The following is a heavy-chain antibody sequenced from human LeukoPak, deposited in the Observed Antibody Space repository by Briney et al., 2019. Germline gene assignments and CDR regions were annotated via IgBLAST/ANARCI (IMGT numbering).Heavy chain of an antibody. CDR2: INPNSGGT. J-gene: IGHJ3*02. Sequence: ASVKVSCKASGYTFIGYYMHWVRQAHGQGLEWMGWINPNSGGTNYAQKFQGRVTMTRDTSTSTVYMELSSLRSEDTAVYYCASERWFGEYRWWTAFDIWGQGTMVTVSS. CDR1: GYTFIGYY. D-gene: IGHD3-10*01. V-gene: IGHV1-2*02. CDR3: ASERWFGEYRWWTAFDI.